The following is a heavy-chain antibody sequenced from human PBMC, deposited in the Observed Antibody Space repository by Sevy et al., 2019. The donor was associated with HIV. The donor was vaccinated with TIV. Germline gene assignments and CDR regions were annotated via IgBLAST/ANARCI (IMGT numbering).Heavy chain of an antibody. D-gene: IGHD2-15*01. J-gene: IGHJ4*02. CDR1: GGSISSGGYY. Sequence: SETLSLTCTVSGGSISSGGYYWSWIRQHPGKGLEGIGYIYYSGSTYYNPSLKSRVTISVDTSKNQFFLRLSSVTAADPAVYYCARAPLIVVVVAATVGYFDYWGQGTLVTVSS. V-gene: IGHV4-31*03. CDR2: IYYSGST. CDR3: ARAPLIVVVVAATVGYFDY.